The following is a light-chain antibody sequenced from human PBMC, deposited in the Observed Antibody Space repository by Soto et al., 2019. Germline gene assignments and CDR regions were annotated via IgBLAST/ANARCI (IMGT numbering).Light chain of an antibody. CDR3: LQDHGFPLT. CDR1: QDIRED. V-gene: IGKV1-6*01. CDR2: PAS. J-gene: IGKJ4*01. Sequence: AIPMTQSPSSLSASVGDRVTITCRATQDIREDLGWSQQKPGKAPKLLLFPASSLQSEVPSRFSGSGSGTDFTLTISSLQPEDFATEGCLQDHGFPLTGGGGTKVEIK.